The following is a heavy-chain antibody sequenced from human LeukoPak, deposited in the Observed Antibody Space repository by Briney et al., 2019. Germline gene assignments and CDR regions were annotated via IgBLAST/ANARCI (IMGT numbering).Heavy chain of an antibody. J-gene: IGHJ4*02. CDR3: ATTPGIWSGYYTGTPSGLD. CDR2: FDPEDGET. D-gene: IGHD3-3*01. V-gene: IGHV1-24*01. CDR1: GYTLTELS. Sequence: ASVKVSCKVSGYTLTELSMHWVRQAPGKGLEWMGGFDPEDGETIYAQKSQGRVTMTEDTSTDTAYMELSSLRSEDTAVYYCATTPGIWSGYYTGTPSGLDWGQGTLVTVSS.